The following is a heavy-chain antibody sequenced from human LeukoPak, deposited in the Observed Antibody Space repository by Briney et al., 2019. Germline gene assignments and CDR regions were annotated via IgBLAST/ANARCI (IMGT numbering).Heavy chain of an antibody. CDR2: IGVDGSKK. Sequence: PGTSLRLSCAASGFTFFHHGFHWVRQAPGKGLEWVALIGVDGSKKYYADSLKGRFTISRDNSKNTLFLQMSSLRAEDTAVYYCARSSGWWSLDYWGQGTLVTVSS. CDR3: ARSSGWWSLDY. CDR1: GFTFFHHG. V-gene: IGHV3-33*01. D-gene: IGHD6-19*01. J-gene: IGHJ4*02.